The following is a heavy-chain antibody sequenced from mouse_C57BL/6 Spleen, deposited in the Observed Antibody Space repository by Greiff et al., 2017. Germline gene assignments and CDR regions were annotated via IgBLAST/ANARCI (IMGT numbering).Heavy chain of an antibody. Sequence: VQLQESGAELVRPGTSVKVSCKASGYAFTNYLIEWVKQRPGQGLEWIGVINPGSGGTNYNEKFKGKATLTADKSSSTAYMQLSSLTSEDSAVYFCARSLGSAMDYWGQGTSVTVSS. CDR1: GYAFTNYL. D-gene: IGHD4-1*01. CDR3: ARSLGSAMDY. V-gene: IGHV1-54*01. CDR2: INPGSGGT. J-gene: IGHJ4*01.